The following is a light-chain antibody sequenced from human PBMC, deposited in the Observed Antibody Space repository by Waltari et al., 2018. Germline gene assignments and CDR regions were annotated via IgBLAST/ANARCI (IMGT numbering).Light chain of an antibody. CDR2: AAS. V-gene: IGKV3-20*01. CDR1: QSLTVNY. Sequence: EIVLTQSPDILSLSPGDTATLSCRASQSLTVNYLAWYQQKPGQAPRLLIYAASSRATGVPDRFRGSGSGAHFTLAISRLEPEDFAVYYCQQFESAPLTFGQGTKVEIK. J-gene: IGKJ1*01. CDR3: QQFESAPLT.